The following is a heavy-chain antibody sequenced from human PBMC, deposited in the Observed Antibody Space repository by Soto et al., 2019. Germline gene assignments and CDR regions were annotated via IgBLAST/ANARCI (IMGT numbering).Heavy chain of an antibody. J-gene: IGHJ3*02. CDR1: GFTFSNAW. V-gene: IGHV3-15*07. CDR2: IKSKTDGGTT. D-gene: IGHD3-3*01. Sequence: PGGFLRLSCAASGFTFSNAWMNWVRQAPGKGLEWVGRIKSKTDGGTTDYAAPVKGRFTISRDDSKNTLYLQMNSLKTEDTAVYYCTTRITIFGVVIIPDAFDIWGQGTMVIVSS. CDR3: TTRITIFGVVIIPDAFDI.